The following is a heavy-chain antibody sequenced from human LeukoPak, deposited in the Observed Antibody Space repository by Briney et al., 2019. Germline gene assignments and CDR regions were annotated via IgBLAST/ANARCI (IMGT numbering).Heavy chain of an antibody. CDR2: VYFSGRT. Sequence: ASETLSLTCTVSGGSVSSDTHYWSWIRQPPGKGLEWIGYVYFSGRTNYNPSLKSRVTISVDTSKNQFSLKLSSVTAADTAVYYCARNFYDPIDAFDIWGQGTMVTVSS. CDR1: GGSVSSDTHY. J-gene: IGHJ3*02. V-gene: IGHV4-61*01. CDR3: ARNFYDPIDAFDI. D-gene: IGHD5/OR15-5a*01.